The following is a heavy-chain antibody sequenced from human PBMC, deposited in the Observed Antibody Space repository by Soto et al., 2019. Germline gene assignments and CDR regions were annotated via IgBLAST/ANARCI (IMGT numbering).Heavy chain of an antibody. J-gene: IGHJ4*02. CDR1: GFTFSIYA. CDR2: IGGSGGDT. V-gene: IGHV3-23*01. D-gene: IGHD5-12*01. CDR3: AKDAPGSGWLRDY. Sequence: SLRLSCAASGFTFSIYAMSWVRQAPGKGLEWVSTIGGSGGDTTYADFVRGRFTVSRDNSRNTLYLQMNSLRAEDKAISYCAKDAPGSGWLRDYWGRGTLVTVSS.